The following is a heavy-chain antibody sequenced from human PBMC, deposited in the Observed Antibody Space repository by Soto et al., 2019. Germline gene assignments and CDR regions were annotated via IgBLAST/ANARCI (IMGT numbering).Heavy chain of an antibody. D-gene: IGHD3-10*01. V-gene: IGHV3-23*01. CDR3: AKVHASGSYHNFPDY. CDR1: GFTFSTYA. J-gene: IGHJ4*02. Sequence: VQLLESGGGLVQPGGSLRLSCAASGFTFSTYAISCFRQAPGKGLEWVSLIRGSGDSTYYEDSVKGRFTIPRAKSKNKLYLQMNSLRAGDAAVHYCAKVHASGSYHNFPDYWGQGTLVTVSS. CDR2: IRGSGDST.